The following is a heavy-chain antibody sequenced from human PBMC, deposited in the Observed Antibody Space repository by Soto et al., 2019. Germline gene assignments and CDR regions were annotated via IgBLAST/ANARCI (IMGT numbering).Heavy chain of an antibody. D-gene: IGHD2-15*01. CDR1: GFTFSSYG. CDR3: SNYQGRLFDPNWFDP. V-gene: IGHV3-30*18. CDR2: ISYDGSNK. Sequence: QVQLVESGGGVVQPGRSLRLSCAASGFTFSSYGMHWVRQAPGKGLEWVAVISYDGSNKYYADSVKGRFTISRDNSKNSLYLQMNSLIAENTAVYYSSNYQGRLFDPNWFDPWGQGTLVTVSS. J-gene: IGHJ5*02.